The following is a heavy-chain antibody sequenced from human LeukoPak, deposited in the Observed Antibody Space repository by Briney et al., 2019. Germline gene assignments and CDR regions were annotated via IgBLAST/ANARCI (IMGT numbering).Heavy chain of an antibody. Sequence: GASVKVSCKASGGTFSSYAISWVRQAPGQGLEWMGGIIPIFGTANYAQKFQGRVTITTDESTSTAYMELSSLRSEDTAVFYCAKQDHWSYAVNSWGQGTLVTVSS. CDR3: AKQDHWSYAVNS. J-gene: IGHJ4*02. CDR2: IIPIFGTA. CDR1: GGTFSSYA. V-gene: IGHV1-69*05. D-gene: IGHD1-7*01.